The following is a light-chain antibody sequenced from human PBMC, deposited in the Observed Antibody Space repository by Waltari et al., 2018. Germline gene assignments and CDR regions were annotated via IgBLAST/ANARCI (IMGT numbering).Light chain of an antibody. Sequence: QSGLTQPASVSGSPGQSITISCTGTSSDDGNYNLVTWYQQYPGKAPKLMVYEVTKRTSGVSDRFSGSKSGNTASLTIDGLQSEDEADYYCCSYAGLGIYVFGTGTKVTVL. J-gene: IGLJ1*01. CDR1: SSDDGNYNL. CDR3: CSYAGLGIYV. CDR2: EVT. V-gene: IGLV2-23*02.